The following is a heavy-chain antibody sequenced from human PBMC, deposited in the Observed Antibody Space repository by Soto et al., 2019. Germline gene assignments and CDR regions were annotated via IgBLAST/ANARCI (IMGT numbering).Heavy chain of an antibody. V-gene: IGHV3-30*03. CDR2: ISYDGSNK. CDR3: ARETLPNEVAVAGNFGAFDI. CDR1: GFTFSSFG. D-gene: IGHD6-19*01. J-gene: IGHJ3*02. Sequence: GGSLRLSCVASGFTFSSFGMHWVRQAPGKGLEWVAVISYDGSNKYYADSVKGRFTISRDNSKNTLYLQMNSLRAEDTAVYYCARETLPNEVAVAGNFGAFDIWGQGTMVTVSS.